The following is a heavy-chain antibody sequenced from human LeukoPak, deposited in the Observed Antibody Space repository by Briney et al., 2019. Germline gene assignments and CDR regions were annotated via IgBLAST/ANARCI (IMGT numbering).Heavy chain of an antibody. D-gene: IGHD3-22*01. CDR3: ARLYYYASSGYDALDI. Sequence: GASVKVSCKTSGCTFTSYDINWVRQATGQGLEWMGGMDGNSGKTAYAQKFLGRVTITRNTSISTAYMELSSLRSEDTAVYYCARLYYYASSGYDALDIWGQGTMVTDSS. CDR2: MDGNSGKT. J-gene: IGHJ3*02. CDR1: GCTFTSYD. V-gene: IGHV1-8*01.